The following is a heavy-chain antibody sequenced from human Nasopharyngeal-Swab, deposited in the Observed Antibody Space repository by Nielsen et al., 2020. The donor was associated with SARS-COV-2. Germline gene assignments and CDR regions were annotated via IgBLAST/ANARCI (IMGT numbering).Heavy chain of an antibody. Sequence: ASVKVSCKASGYTFTGYYMHWVRQAPGQGLEWMGWINPNSGGTNYAQKFQGRVTMTRDTSTSTAYMELSRLRSDDTAVYYCARKEATAMEEHYYYGMDVWGQGTTVTVSS. V-gene: IGHV1-2*02. D-gene: IGHD5-18*01. CDR3: ARKEATAMEEHYYYGMDV. J-gene: IGHJ6*02. CDR1: GYTFTGYY. CDR2: INPNSGGT.